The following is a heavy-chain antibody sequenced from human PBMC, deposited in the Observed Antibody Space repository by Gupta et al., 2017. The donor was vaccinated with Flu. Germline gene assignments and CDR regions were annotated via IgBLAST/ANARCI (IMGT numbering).Heavy chain of an antibody. D-gene: IGHD2-2*01. J-gene: IGHJ4*02. CDR1: SYW. CDR2: ISPGDSNH. CDR3: VRSLVGVPDPEEFDQ. V-gene: IGHV5-51*01. Sequence: SYWIGWVRQMRGKGLEWMGIISPGDSNHRYRPACRGQVTISADKSIRTAYLQWSSLKASDTAMYYCVRSLVGVPDPEEFDQWGQGTLVPVSS.